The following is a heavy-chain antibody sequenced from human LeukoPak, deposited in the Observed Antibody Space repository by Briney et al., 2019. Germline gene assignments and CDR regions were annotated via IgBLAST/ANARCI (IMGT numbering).Heavy chain of an antibody. V-gene: IGHV1-69*04. J-gene: IGHJ4*02. CDR2: IIPILGIA. D-gene: IGHD1-26*01. CDR3: AREGDSGSYYVDY. CDR1: GGTFSSYA. Sequence: ASVKVSCKASGGTFSSYAISWVRQAPGQGLEWLGRIIPILGIANYAQKFQGRVTITADKSTSTAYMELSSLRSEDTALYYCAREGDSGSYYVDYWGQGTLVTVSS.